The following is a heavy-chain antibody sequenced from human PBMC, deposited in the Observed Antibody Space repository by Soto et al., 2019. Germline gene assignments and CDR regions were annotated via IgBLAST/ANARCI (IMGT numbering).Heavy chain of an antibody. Sequence: GGSLRLSCAASGFTFSSYSMNWVRQAPGKGLEWVSSISSSSSYIYYADTVKGRFTISRDNAKNSLYLQMNSLRAEDTAVYYCARLLSPSYCTNGVCSAYYYYYMDVWGKGTTVTVSS. CDR1: GFTFSSYS. V-gene: IGHV3-21*01. J-gene: IGHJ6*03. D-gene: IGHD2-8*01. CDR2: ISSSSSYI. CDR3: ARLLSPSYCTNGVCSAYYYYYMDV.